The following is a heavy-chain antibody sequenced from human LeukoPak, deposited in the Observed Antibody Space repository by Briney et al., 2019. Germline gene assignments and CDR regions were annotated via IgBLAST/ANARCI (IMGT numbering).Heavy chain of an antibody. D-gene: IGHD5-24*01. J-gene: IGHJ6*03. CDR1: GFTFCSYA. Sequence: GGSLRLSCAAYGFTFCSYAMTWVRQAPGKGLQWVSAISGSGGSTYYADSVKGRFTISRDNSKNTLYLQMNSLRAEDTAVYYCASSLEMATIFSYYYYYMDVWGKGTTVTVSS. CDR3: ASSLEMATIFSYYYYYMDV. CDR2: ISGSGGST. V-gene: IGHV3-23*01.